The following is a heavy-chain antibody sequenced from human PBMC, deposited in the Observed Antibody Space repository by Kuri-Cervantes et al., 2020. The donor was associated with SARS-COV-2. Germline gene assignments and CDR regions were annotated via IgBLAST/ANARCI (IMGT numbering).Heavy chain of an antibody. D-gene: IGHD1-1*01. J-gene: IGHJ4*02. CDR3: ARGSSTGNYWYDY. CDR1: GYSFTSYW. Sequence: GGSLRLSCKGSGYSFTSYWIGWVRQMPGKGLEWMGIIYPGGSDTRYSPSFQGQVTISADKSISTAYLQWSSLKASDTAMYYCARGSSTGNYWYDYWGQGTLVTVSS. CDR2: IYPGGSDT. V-gene: IGHV5-51*01.